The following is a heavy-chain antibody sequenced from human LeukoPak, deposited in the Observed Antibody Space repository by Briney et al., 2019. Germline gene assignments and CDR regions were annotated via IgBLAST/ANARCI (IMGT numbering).Heavy chain of an antibody. CDR1: GFAFSTYS. J-gene: IGHJ4*01. D-gene: IGHD2-8*01. CDR2: ISPGSSTI. V-gene: IGHV3-48*01. CDR3: ATQAWPTHGAGGYHDDC. Sequence: GGSLRLSCAGSGFAFSTYSMIWVRQAPGKGLEWVAYISPGSSTIYYADFAKGRFTISRDDGEKSLYLQMNPLRAEDTAVYYCATQAWPTHGAGGYHDDCWGHGTLVTVSS.